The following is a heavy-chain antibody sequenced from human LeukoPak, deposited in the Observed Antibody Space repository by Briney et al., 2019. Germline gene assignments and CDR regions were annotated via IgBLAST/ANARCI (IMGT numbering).Heavy chain of an antibody. J-gene: IGHJ4*02. V-gene: IGHV4-39*07. CDR3: ARTYSISSPFDY. CDR1: GASISTNTHY. D-gene: IGHD6-6*01. CDR2: IHHTGTP. Sequence: SETLSLTCIVSGASISTNTHYWGWVRQPPGKGLEWIASIHHTGTPYYNPSLKSRVTISVDTSKNQFSLKLSSVTAADTAVYYCARTYSISSPFDYWGQGTLVTVSS.